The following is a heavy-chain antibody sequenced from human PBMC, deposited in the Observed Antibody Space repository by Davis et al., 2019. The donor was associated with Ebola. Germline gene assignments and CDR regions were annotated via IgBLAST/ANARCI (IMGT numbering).Heavy chain of an antibody. V-gene: IGHV4-34*01. CDR3: ARGRARVDY. CDR2: INHSGST. J-gene: IGHJ4*02. D-gene: IGHD5-12*01. Sequence: SETLSLTCAVYGGSFSGYYWSWIRQPPGKGLEWIGEINHSGSTNYNPSLKSRVTISVHTSKNQFSLKLSSVTAADTAVYYCARGRARVDYWGQGTLATVSS. CDR1: GGSFSGYY.